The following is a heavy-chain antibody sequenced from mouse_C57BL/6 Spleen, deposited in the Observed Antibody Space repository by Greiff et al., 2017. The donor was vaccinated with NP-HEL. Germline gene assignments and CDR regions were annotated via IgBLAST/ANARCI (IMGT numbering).Heavy chain of an antibody. CDR2: INPNNGGT. CDR1: GYTFTDYY. D-gene: IGHD1-1*01. V-gene: IGHV1-26*01. J-gene: IGHJ3*01. Sequence: VQLQQSGPELVKPGASVKISCTASGYTFTDYYMNWVKQSHGKSLEWIGDINPNNGGTSYNQKFKGKATLTVDKSSSTAYMQLRSLTSEDSAVYYCARFYYGSAWFAYWGQGTLVTVSA. CDR3: ARFYYGSAWFAY.